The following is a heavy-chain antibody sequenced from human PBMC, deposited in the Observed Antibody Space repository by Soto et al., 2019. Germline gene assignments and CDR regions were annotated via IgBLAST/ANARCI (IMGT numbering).Heavy chain of an antibody. Sequence: QVQLQVSGPGLVKPSATLSLSCTVSTGSTSSFYWSWIRQPPGKGLQWLGYLFYTGSTNHNPSLKSRVTISLDMSSNQFSLRLSSVTAADTAMYYCARSRDGYNLNPIDQWGQGLLVTVSS. CDR3: ARSRDGYNLNPIDQ. V-gene: IGHV4-59*01. CDR2: LFYTGST. D-gene: IGHD5-12*01. J-gene: IGHJ4*02. CDR1: TGSTSSFY.